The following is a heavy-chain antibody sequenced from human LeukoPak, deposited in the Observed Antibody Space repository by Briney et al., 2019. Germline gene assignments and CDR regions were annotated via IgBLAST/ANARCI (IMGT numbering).Heavy chain of an antibody. Sequence: GESLKISCKGSGYSFTSYWIGWVRQMPGKGLEWMGIIYPGDSDTRYSPSFQGQVTISADKSISTAYLQWSSLKASDTAMYYCARTEEGVLWFGELLWGAFDIWGQGTMVTVSS. J-gene: IGHJ3*02. V-gene: IGHV5-51*01. D-gene: IGHD3-10*01. CDR1: GYSFTSYW. CDR3: ARTEEGVLWFGELLWGAFDI. CDR2: IYPGDSDT.